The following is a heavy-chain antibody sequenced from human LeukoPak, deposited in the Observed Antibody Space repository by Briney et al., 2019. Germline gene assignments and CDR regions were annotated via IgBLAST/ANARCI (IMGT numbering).Heavy chain of an antibody. J-gene: IGHJ6*02. Sequence: AASVKVSCKASGYTFTSYAMHWVRQAPGQRLEWMGWINAGNGNTKYSQKFQGRVTITRDTSASTAYMELSSLRSEDTAVYYCARVRELLTPTYYYYCGMDVWGQGTTVTVSS. CDR3: ARVRELLTPTYYYYCGMDV. D-gene: IGHD1-26*01. CDR1: GYTFTSYA. V-gene: IGHV1-3*01. CDR2: INAGNGNT.